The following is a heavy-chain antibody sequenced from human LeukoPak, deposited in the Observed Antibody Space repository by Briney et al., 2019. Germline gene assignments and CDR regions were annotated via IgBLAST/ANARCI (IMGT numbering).Heavy chain of an antibody. V-gene: IGHV3-48*03. CDR1: GFTFSSYE. CDR3: AELGITMIGGV. CDR2: INSIGDTI. D-gene: IGHD3-10*02. Sequence: SGGSLRLSCAASGFTFSSYEMTWVRQAPGKGLEWVSYINSIGDTIYYADSVKGRFTISRDNAKNSLYLQMNSLRAEDTAVYYCAELGITMIGGVWGKGTTVTISS. J-gene: IGHJ6*04.